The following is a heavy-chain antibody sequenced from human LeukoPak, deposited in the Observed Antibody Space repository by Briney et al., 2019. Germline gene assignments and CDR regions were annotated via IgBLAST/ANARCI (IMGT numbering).Heavy chain of an antibody. CDR1: GFTPSSNS. Sequence: GGSLRLSSVDPGFTPSSNSMNSVRQAPGKGPEWVSPSSRIGWYIYCADSVKGRFITSRDTAEESLYLQMNGLRAEDTGVYYCARLSDSISCFGFDIWGRGATVAVSS. CDR2: SSRIGWYI. D-gene: IGHD2-2*01. V-gene: IGHV3-21*01. CDR3: ARLSDSISCFGFDI. J-gene: IGHJ3*02.